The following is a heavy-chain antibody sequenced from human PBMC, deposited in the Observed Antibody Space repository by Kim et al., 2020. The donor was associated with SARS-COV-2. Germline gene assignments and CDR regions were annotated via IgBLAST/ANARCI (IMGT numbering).Heavy chain of an antibody. CDR2: ISAYNGNT. V-gene: IGHV1-18*01. Sequence: ASVKVSCKASGYTFTSYGISWVRQAPGQGLEWMGWISAYNGNTHYAQKLQGRVTMTTDTSTSTAYMELRSLRSDDTAVYYCERVVPRSYYDYIWGSRMGWFGPWGQGTLVTVSS. J-gene: IGHJ5*02. CDR3: ERVVPRSYYDYIWGSRMGWFGP. CDR1: GYTFTSYG. D-gene: IGHD3-16*01.